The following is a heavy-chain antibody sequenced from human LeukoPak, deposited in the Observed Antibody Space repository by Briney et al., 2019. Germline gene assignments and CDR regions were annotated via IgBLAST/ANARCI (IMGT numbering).Heavy chain of an antibody. CDR1: GFTFSSYW. V-gene: IGHV3-74*01. J-gene: IGHJ4*02. CDR3: ARVAEYSTAGMRY. CDR2: ISSDGSTT. Sequence: GGSLRLSCAASGFTFSSYWMHWVRQAPGKGLVWVSRISSDGSTTTYADSVEGRFTISRDNAKNTLYLQMNSLRAEDTAPYYCARVAEYSTAGMRYWGQGTLVTVSS. D-gene: IGHD6-6*01.